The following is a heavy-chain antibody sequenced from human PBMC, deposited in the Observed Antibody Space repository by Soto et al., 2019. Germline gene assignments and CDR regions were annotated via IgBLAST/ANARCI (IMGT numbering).Heavy chain of an antibody. V-gene: IGHV4-31*03. J-gene: IGHJ5*02. CDR1: GGSISSGGYY. CDR2: IYYSGST. D-gene: IGHD1-7*01. Sequence: PSETLSLTCTVSGGSISSGGYYWSWTRQHPGKGLEWIGYIYYSGSTYYNPSLKSRVTISVDTSKNQFSLKLSSVTAADTAVYYCARECITGTTSWFDPWGQGTLVTVSS. CDR3: ARECITGTTSWFDP.